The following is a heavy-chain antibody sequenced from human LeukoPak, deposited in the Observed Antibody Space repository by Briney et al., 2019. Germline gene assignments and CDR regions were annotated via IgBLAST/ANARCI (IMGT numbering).Heavy chain of an antibody. V-gene: IGHV4-39*01. D-gene: IGHD2-15*01. CDR2: IYYSGST. CDR3: ARLGCSGGSCYRTGRYYFDY. Sequence: SETLSLTCTVSGGSISSSSYYWGWIRQPPGKGLEWIGSIYYSGSTYYNPSLKSRVTISVDTSKNQFSLKLSSVTAADTAVYYCARLGCSGGSCYRTGRYYFDYWGQGTLVTVSS. CDR1: GGSISSSSYY. J-gene: IGHJ4*02.